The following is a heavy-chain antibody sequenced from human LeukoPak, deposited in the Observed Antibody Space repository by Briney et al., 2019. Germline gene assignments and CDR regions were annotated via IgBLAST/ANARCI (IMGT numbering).Heavy chain of an antibody. CDR2: IYSTGSS. V-gene: IGHV4-4*07. CDR3: ARDRWFDT. Sequence: PSETLSLTCTVSGGSMSRYYWSWIRQAAGKAPEWIGRIYSTGSSDYNPSLQSRATMSVDTSKNQFSLNVSTVTAADTAIYYCARDRWFDTWGQGTLVTVSS. CDR1: GGSMSRYY. J-gene: IGHJ5*02.